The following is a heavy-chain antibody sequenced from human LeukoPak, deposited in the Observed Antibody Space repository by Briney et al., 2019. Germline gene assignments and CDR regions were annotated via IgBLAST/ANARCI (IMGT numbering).Heavy chain of an antibody. J-gene: IGHJ4*02. CDR1: GGSISNSSYY. V-gene: IGHV4-39*01. D-gene: IGHD4-23*01. CDR3: ARHWVVTPNY. CDR2: IYYSGSA. Sequence: SETLSLTCIVSGGSISNSSYYWGWIRQPPGKGLEWIGSIYYSGSAYYNPSLKSRVTISVDTSKNQFSLKLTSVTGADTAVYYCARHWVVTPNYWGQGTLVTVSS.